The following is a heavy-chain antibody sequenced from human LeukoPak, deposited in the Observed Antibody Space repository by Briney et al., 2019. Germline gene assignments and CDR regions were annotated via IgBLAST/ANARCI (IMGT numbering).Heavy chain of an antibody. CDR2: INHSGST. V-gene: IGHV4-34*01. Sequence: SETLSLTCAVYGGSFSGYYWSWIRQPPGKGLEWIGEINHSGSTNYNPSLKSRVTISVDTSKNQFSLKLSSVTAADTAVYYCASVRVLRAYYYYGMDVWGQGTTVTVSS. CDR3: ASVRVLRAYYYYGMDV. J-gene: IGHJ6*02. CDR1: GGSFSGYY.